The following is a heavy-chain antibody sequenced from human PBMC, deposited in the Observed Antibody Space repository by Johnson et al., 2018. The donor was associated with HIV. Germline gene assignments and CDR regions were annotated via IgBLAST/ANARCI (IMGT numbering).Heavy chain of an antibody. D-gene: IGHD1-26*01. CDR3: AREGSGSNEDDAFDI. J-gene: IGHJ3*02. V-gene: IGHV3-20*04. Sequence: VHLVESGGTVVRPGGSLRLSCVASGFNLDDYGMSWVRPAPGKGLEWVSGVNWNADTTGYADSVKGRFTISRDTAKMSLYLQMNSLRAEDTAFYYCAREGSGSNEDDAFDIWGQGTMVTVSS. CDR2: VNWNADTT. CDR1: GFNLDDYG.